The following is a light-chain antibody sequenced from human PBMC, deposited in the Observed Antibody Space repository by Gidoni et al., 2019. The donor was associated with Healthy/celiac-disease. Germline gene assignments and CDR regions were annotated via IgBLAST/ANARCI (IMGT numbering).Light chain of an antibody. CDR3: QSYDSSLSGSGV. J-gene: IGLJ2*01. Sequence: QSVLTQPPSVSVAPGQTVTISCTGSSSNIGAGYDVHWYQQHPGTAPKLLIYGNSNRPSGVPDRFSGSKSGTSASLAITGLQAEDEADYYCQSYDSSLSGSGVFGGGTKLTVL. CDR1: SSNIGAGYD. CDR2: GNS. V-gene: IGLV1-40*01.